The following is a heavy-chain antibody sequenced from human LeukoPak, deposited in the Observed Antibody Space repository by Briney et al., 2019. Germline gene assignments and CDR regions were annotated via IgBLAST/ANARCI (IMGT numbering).Heavy chain of an antibody. CDR1: GFTFSSSW. CDR3: ARDRGLGWFDP. Sequence: GGSLRLSCAASGFTFSSSWMTWVRQAPGKGLEWVASIKQDGSEKYYVDSVRGRFTISRDNAKNSLYLQMESLRVEDTAVYYCARDRGLGWFDPWGQGTLVTVS. J-gene: IGHJ5*02. CDR2: IKQDGSEK. V-gene: IGHV3-7*04.